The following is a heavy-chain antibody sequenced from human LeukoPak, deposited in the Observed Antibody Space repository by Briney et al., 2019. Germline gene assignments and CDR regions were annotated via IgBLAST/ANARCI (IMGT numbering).Heavy chain of an antibody. CDR1: GGTFSSYA. CDR2: TSGSGGST. Sequence: ASVKVSCKASGGTFSSYAMSWVRQAPGKGLEWVSATSGSGGSTYYADSVKGRFTISRDNSKNTLYLQMNSLRAEDTAVYYCAKKGSTDYYDSSGDYWGQGTLVTVSS. V-gene: IGHV3-23*01. D-gene: IGHD3-22*01. J-gene: IGHJ4*02. CDR3: AKKGSTDYYDSSGDY.